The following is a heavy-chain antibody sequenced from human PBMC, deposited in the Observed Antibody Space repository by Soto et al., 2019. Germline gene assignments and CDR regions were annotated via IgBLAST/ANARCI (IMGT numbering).Heavy chain of an antibody. V-gene: IGHV3-33*01. J-gene: IGHJ4*02. Sequence: QVQLVESGGGVVQPGRSLRLSCAASGFTFSSYGMHWVRQAPGKGLEWVAVIWYDGSNKYYADSVKGRFTISRDNSKNTLHLQMNRLSAESTAVYYCAREGGYDFWSAYDFDYWGQGDLVTVSS. D-gene: IGHD3-3*01. CDR2: IWYDGSNK. CDR1: GFTFSSYG. CDR3: AREGGYDFWSAYDFDY.